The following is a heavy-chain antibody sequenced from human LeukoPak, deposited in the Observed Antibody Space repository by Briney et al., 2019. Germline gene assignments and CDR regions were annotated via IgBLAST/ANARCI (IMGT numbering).Heavy chain of an antibody. D-gene: IGHD1-14*01. CDR2: ITNDGRTT. CDR1: GFTFNTYW. Sequence: GGSLRLSCAASGFTFNTYWMHWVRQSPGKGPVWVSRITNDGRTTFYADSVKGRFTISRDNAKNTLYLQMKSLRGEDTAVYYCARDQDGPGPTIDYWGQGTLVTVSS. V-gene: IGHV3-74*01. CDR3: ARDQDGPGPTIDY. J-gene: IGHJ4*02.